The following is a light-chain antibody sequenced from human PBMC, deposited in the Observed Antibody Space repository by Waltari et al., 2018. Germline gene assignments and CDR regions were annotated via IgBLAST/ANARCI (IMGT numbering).Light chain of an antibody. V-gene: IGKV4-1*01. Sequence: DFVMTQSPASLALSLGERATIHCKTTPTVLYNSNNRNYLTWYQQKPGQPPKLLFYWASTRESGVPDRFSASGSGTDFTLTISRLQPEDVAIYYCQQYYDAPRTFGQGTKVEIK. J-gene: IGKJ1*01. CDR3: QQYYDAPRT. CDR1: PTVLYNSNNRNY. CDR2: WAS.